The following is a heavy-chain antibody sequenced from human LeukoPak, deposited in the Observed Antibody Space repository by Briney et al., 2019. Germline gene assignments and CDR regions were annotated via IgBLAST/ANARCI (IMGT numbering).Heavy chain of an antibody. CDR1: GGSISSYY. Sequence: SETLSLTCTVSGGSISSYYWSWIRQPPGKGLEWIGCIYYSGDTKYNPSLKSRVTISVDTSKKQFSLKLSSVTAADTAVYYCARSSFDYSSSGFLFDFWGQGTLVTVSS. CDR2: IYYSGDT. V-gene: IGHV4-59*01. J-gene: IGHJ4*02. D-gene: IGHD6-6*01. CDR3: ARSSFDYSSSGFLFDF.